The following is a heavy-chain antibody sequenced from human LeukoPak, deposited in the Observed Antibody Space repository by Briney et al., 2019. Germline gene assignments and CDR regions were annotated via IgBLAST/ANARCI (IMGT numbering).Heavy chain of an antibody. D-gene: IGHD3-16*01. CDR3: ARSPRIMITFGGDRLDAFDI. CDR1: GGSISSYY. Sequence: SETLSLTCTVSGGSISSYYWSWIRQPAGKGLEWIGRIYTSGSTNYNPSLKSRVTMSVDTSKNQFSLKLSSVTAADTAVYYCARSPRIMITFGGDRLDAFDIWGQGTMVTVSS. CDR2: IYTSGST. V-gene: IGHV4-4*07. J-gene: IGHJ3*02.